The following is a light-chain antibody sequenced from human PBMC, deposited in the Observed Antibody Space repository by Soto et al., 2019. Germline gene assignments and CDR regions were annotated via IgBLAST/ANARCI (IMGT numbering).Light chain of an antibody. CDR2: SNN. CDR1: SSNIGSHT. J-gene: IGLJ2*01. Sequence: QSVLTQPPSASGTPGQRVTISCSGSSSNIGSHTVNWYQQLPGTAPKLLIYSNNQRPSGVPDRFSGSKSGTSASLAISGLQSEDEADYYCATWDDSLLVVFGEGTKLTVL. CDR3: ATWDDSLLVV. V-gene: IGLV1-44*01.